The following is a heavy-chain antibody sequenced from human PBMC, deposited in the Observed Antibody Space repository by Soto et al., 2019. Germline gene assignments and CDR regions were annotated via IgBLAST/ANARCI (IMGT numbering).Heavy chain of an antibody. V-gene: IGHV4-30-4*01. CDR3: ARVPSPFDYYYAMDV. J-gene: IGHJ6*02. CDR2: IFSSGTT. D-gene: IGHD3-16*01. CDR1: GDSISSGNKY. Sequence: PSETLSLTCTVSGDSISSGNKYWIWIRQPPGKGLEWIGYIFSSGTTYYNPSLKSQLTMSLDASQNQFSLKLNSLTDADTAVYFCARVPSPFDYYYAMDVWGQGTTVTVSS.